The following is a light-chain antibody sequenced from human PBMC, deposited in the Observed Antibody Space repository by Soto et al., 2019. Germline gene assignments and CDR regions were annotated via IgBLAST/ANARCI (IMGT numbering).Light chain of an antibody. CDR2: EVT. CDR3: NSYTRFSTYV. V-gene: IGLV2-14*01. J-gene: IGLJ1*01. Sequence: QSALTQPASVSGSPGQSITISCTGASSDVGLYDFVSWYQQHPGKAPKLLIYEVTYRPSGVSSRFSGSKSGNTASLTISGLQAEDEADYYCNSYTRFSTYVFGTGTKVTVL. CDR1: SSDVGLYDF.